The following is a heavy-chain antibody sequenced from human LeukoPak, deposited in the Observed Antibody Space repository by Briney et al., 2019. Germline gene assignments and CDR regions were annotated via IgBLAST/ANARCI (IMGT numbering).Heavy chain of an antibody. D-gene: IGHD4-17*01. CDR1: GYTFTTYY. CDR2: IYPSGCST. J-gene: IGHJ3*02. V-gene: IGHV1-46*01. CDR3: RIATPRDGAAFDI. Sequence: ASVKVSCKASGYTFTTYYMHWVRQAPGQGLEWMGMIYPSGCSTRNAQKLQGRVTMTRDMSTSTAYMDLSSQSSYDTPVYYCRIATPRDGAAFDIWGQGGMVTVSS.